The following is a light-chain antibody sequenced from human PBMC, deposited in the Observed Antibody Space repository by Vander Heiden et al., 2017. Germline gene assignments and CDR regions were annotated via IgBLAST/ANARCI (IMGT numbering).Light chain of an antibody. CDR1: NIGSKN. V-gene: IGLV3-9*01. CDR3: QVWDNGSVV. Sequence: SYDLTQALSVSVALGQTARITCGGKNIGSKNVHWYQQKPGQAPALVIYRDNNRPSGIPERLSGSNSGNTATLTISSAKVGDEADYFCQVWDNGSVVFGGGTKLTVL. CDR2: RDN. J-gene: IGLJ3*02.